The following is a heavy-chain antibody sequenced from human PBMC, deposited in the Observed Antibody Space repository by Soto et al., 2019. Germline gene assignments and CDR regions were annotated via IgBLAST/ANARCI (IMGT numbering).Heavy chain of an antibody. CDR1: GYTFTSYD. V-gene: IGHV1-8*01. CDR2: MNPNSGNT. D-gene: IGHD3-10*01. Sequence: ASVRVSCKASGYTFTSYDINWVRQATGQGLEWMGWMNPNSGNTGYAQKFQGRVTMTRNTSISTAYMELSSLRSEDTAVYYCAKDIRPQDYCTFDYWGQGALVTVSS. J-gene: IGHJ4*02. CDR3: AKDIRPQDYCTFDY.